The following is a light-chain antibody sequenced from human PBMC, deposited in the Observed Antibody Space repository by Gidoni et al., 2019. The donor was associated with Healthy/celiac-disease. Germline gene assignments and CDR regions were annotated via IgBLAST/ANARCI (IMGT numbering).Light chain of an antibody. CDR3: QQYNNWPPTWT. CDR1: QSVSSN. J-gene: IGKJ1*01. Sequence: EIVKTQSPATLSVSPGERATLSCSASQSVSSNLSLYQQKPGQAPRLLIYGASTRATGIPARFSGSGSGTEFTLTLSSLQSEDFAVYYCQQYNNWPPTWTFGQGTKVEIK. CDR2: GAS. V-gene: IGKV3-15*01.